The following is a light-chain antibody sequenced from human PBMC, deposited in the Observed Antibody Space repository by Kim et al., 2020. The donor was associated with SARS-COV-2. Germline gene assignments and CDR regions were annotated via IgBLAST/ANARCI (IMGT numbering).Light chain of an antibody. CDR2: GAS. Sequence: EIMMTQSPATLSVSLGDRATLSCRASQSVSSRVAWYQQKPGQAPSLVIYGASIRATGVPARVTGSGSGTQFTFTISSLQSEDFGVYYCHQYDNWPYTFGQGTELEI. J-gene: IGKJ2*01. CDR1: QSVSSR. CDR3: HQYDNWPYT. V-gene: IGKV3D-15*01.